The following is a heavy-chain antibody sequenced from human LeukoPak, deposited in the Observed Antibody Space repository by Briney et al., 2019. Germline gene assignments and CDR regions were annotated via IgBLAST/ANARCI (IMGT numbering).Heavy chain of an antibody. CDR2: MSGSGGGT. CDR3: AKFTDDFWSGYYIDY. CDR1: GFTFINYA. Sequence: GGSLRLSCAASGFTFINYAMGWVRQAPGKGLEWVSAMSGSGGGTYYTDSVKGRFTISRDKSKNTVYLQMNSLRAEDTAVYYCAKFTDDFWSGYYIDYWGQGTLVTVSS. D-gene: IGHD3-3*01. V-gene: IGHV3-23*01. J-gene: IGHJ4*02.